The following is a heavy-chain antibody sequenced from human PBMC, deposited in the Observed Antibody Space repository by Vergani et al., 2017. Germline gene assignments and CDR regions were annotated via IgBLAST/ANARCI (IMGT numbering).Heavy chain of an antibody. CDR2: ISGYNGNT. V-gene: IGHV1-18*01. D-gene: IGHD2-2*01. CDR3: ARRVPSSAFEGQMLCYGLDV. Sequence: QVQLVQSGAEVKKPGASVKVSCKASGYTFTIYSIGWVRQAPGQGLEWLGWISGYNGNTNYAQKLQGRVTMTTDTSTSKAYMELRNLRSDDTAVYYCARRVPSSAFEGQMLCYGLDVWGQGTTVTVSS. CDR1: GYTFTIYS. J-gene: IGHJ6*02.